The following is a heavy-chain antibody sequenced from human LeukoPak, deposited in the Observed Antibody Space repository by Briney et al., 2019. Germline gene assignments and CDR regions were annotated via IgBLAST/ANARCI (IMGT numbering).Heavy chain of an antibody. CDR1: GGSISSGGYY. D-gene: IGHD1-26*01. V-gene: IGHV4-31*03. J-gene: IGHJ3*02. CDR2: IYYSGST. Sequence: SQTLSLTCTVSGGSISSGGYYWSWIRQHPGKGLEWIGYIYYSGSTYYNPSLKSRVTISVDTSKNQFSLKLSSVTAADTAVYYCARPFRGASSPYAFDIWGQGTMVTVSS. CDR3: ARPFRGASSPYAFDI.